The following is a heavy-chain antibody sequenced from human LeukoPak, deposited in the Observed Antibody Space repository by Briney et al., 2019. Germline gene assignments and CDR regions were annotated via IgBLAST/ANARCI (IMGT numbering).Heavy chain of an antibody. CDR1: GASISSGSYY. J-gene: IGHJ4*02. CDR3: ARGGPSLGVDY. D-gene: IGHD5/OR15-5a*01. CDR2: ISYSGST. V-gene: IGHV4-39*07. Sequence: PSETLSLTCTVSGASISSGSYYWGWIRQPPGKGLEYIGSISYSGSTYYNPSLKSRVTISVDTSKNQFSLKLSSVTAADTAVYYCARGGPSLGVDYWGQGTLVTVSS.